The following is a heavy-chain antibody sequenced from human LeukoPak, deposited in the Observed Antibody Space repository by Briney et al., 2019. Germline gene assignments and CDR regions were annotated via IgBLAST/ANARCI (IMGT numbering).Heavy chain of an antibody. Sequence: PGGSLRLSCAASEFTFSSYTMNWVRQAPGKGREWVSSISSSSSHIYYADSVKGRFTISRDNAKNSLYLQMNSLRAEDSAVYYCARVVPGTGFFYWGQGILVTVSS. CDR3: ARVVPGTGFFY. CDR2: ISSSSSHI. V-gene: IGHV3-21*01. J-gene: IGHJ4*02. D-gene: IGHD2-8*02. CDR1: EFTFSSYT.